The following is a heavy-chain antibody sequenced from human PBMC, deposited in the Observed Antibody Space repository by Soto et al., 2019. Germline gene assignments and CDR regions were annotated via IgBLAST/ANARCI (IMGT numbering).Heavy chain of an antibody. Sequence: EVQLLESGGGLVQPGGSLRLSCAASGFTFSSYAMSWVRQVPGKGLEWVSAISGSGGSTYYADSVKGRFTISRDNSKKTLNLQMNSLRAEDTAVYYCAKERYPYYYDSSGYYGYWGQGTLVTVSS. J-gene: IGHJ4*02. V-gene: IGHV3-23*01. CDR3: AKERYPYYYDSSGYYGY. D-gene: IGHD3-22*01. CDR1: GFTFSSYA. CDR2: ISGSGGST.